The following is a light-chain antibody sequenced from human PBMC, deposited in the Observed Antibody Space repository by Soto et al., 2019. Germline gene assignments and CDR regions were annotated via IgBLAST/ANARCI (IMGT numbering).Light chain of an antibody. Sequence: EIVLTQSTATLSLSPGERATLSCRASQSVSSGYLAWYQQKPGQAPRLLIYGASSRATGIPDRFTGSGSGTDFTLTISRLESEDFAVYYCQQSGSSAWTFGQGTKVEIK. CDR2: GAS. CDR3: QQSGSSAWT. CDR1: QSVSSGY. V-gene: IGKV3-20*01. J-gene: IGKJ1*01.